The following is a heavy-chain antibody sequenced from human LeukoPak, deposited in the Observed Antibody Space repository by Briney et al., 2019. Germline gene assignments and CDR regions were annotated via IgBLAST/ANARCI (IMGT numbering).Heavy chain of an antibody. D-gene: IGHD6-19*01. CDR3: ARDQGKQWLASYYYYYMDV. CDR1: GYSISSGYY. V-gene: IGHV4-38-2*02. CDR2: IYHSGST. Sequence: SETLSLTCTVSGYSISSGYYWGWIRQPPGKGLEWIGSIYHSGSTYYNPSLKSRVTISVDASKNQFSLKLSSVTAADTAVYYCARDQGKQWLASYYYYYMDVWGKGTTVTVSS. J-gene: IGHJ6*03.